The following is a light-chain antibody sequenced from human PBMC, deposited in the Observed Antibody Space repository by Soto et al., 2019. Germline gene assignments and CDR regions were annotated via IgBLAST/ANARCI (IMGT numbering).Light chain of an antibody. CDR1: SGSIASNY. J-gene: IGLJ1*01. V-gene: IGLV6-57*04. CDR2: EDN. CDR3: QSYDSSNQGV. Sequence: NFMLTQPHSVLESPGKTVTISCTRSSGSIASNYVQWYQQRPGSAPTTVIYEDNQRPSGVPDRFSGSIDSSSNSASLTISGLKTEDEADYYCQSYDSSNQGVFGTGTKVTVL.